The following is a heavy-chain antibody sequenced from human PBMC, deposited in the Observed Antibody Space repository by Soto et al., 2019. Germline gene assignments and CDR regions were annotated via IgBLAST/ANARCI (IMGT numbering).Heavy chain of an antibody. CDR1: GFTFSTYA. V-gene: IGHV3-23*01. CDR2: ISSSSGST. CDR3: AKQPLKVPLRFDY. D-gene: IGHD6-25*01. J-gene: IGHJ4*02. Sequence: EVQLLESGGGLVQPGGSLRLSCAASGFTFSTYAMAWVRQAPGKGLEWVSSISSSSGSTFYADSVKGRFTISRDNSENTLSLQMNSLRAEDTAVYYCAKQPLKVPLRFDYWGQGNLVTVSS.